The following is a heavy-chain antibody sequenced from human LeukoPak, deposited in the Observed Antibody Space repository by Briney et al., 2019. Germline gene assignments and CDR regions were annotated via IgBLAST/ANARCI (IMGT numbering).Heavy chain of an antibody. CDR2: IYTRGST. V-gene: IGHV4-61*02. D-gene: IGHD3-3*01. Sequence: SETLSLTCTVSGGSISSGSYYWSWIRQPAGKGLEWIVRIYTRGSTNYNPSLKSRVTISVDTSKNQFSLKLSSVTAADTAVYYCARHGVGITIFGVVADPIDYWGQGTLVTVSS. CDR3: ARHGVGITIFGVVADPIDY. CDR1: GGSISSGSYY. J-gene: IGHJ4*02.